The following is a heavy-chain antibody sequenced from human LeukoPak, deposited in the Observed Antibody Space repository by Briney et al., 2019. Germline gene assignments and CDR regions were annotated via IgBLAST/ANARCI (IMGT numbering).Heavy chain of an antibody. CDR1: GYSFTNYW. J-gene: IGHJ3*02. V-gene: IGHV5-51*01. Sequence: GESLKISRKGSGYSFTNYWIGWVRQMPGKGPEWMGIIFPGDSDTIYSPSFQGQVTISADKSISTAYLQWSSLEASDTAMYYCARMSAFDIWGQGTMVTVSS. CDR2: IFPGDSDT. CDR3: ARMSAFDI.